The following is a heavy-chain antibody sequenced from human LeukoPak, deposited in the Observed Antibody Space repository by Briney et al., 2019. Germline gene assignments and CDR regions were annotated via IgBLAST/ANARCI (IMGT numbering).Heavy chain of an antibody. Sequence: ASVKVSCKASGYTFTAYYIHWVLQAPGQGLEYMGWINPNSGGTNYAQKFQGRVTMTRDTSISTAYMELSRLGSDDTAVYYCARDVRRTMIVVVPAFGYWGQGTLVTVSS. V-gene: IGHV1-2*02. CDR3: ARDVRRTMIVVVPAFGY. CDR2: INPNSGGT. J-gene: IGHJ4*02. D-gene: IGHD3-22*01. CDR1: GYTFTAYY.